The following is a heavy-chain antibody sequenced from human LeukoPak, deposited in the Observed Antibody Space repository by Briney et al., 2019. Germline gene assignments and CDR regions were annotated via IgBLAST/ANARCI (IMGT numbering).Heavy chain of an antibody. CDR1: GYTFTSYG. V-gene: IGHV1-18*01. CDR3: ARARYNYGSGSYYIDY. D-gene: IGHD3-10*01. CDR2: ISAYNGNT. Sequence: ASVTVSCKASGYTFTSYGISWVRQAPGQGLEWMGWISAYNGNTNYAQKLQGRVTMTTDTSTSTAYMELRSLRSDDTAVYYCARARYNYGSGSYYIDYWGQGTLVTVSS. J-gene: IGHJ4*02.